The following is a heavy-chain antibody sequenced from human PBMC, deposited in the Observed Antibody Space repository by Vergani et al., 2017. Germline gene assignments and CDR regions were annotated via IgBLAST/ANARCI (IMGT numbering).Heavy chain of an antibody. Sequence: EKQLVQSGSETKKPGESLKISCHAFGYIFSNFWIGWVRQRPGRGLEWRGFIYPGDSEVKSNPTFRGQVIFSVDTSVNTAYLQWRSLQASDTAAYFCASGGHGSEDGGSLQLWGQGTNITVSS. CDR1: GYIFSNFW. CDR3: ASGGHGSEDGGSLQL. D-gene: IGHD3-10*01. J-gene: IGHJ3*01. CDR2: IYPGDSEV. V-gene: IGHV5-51*01.